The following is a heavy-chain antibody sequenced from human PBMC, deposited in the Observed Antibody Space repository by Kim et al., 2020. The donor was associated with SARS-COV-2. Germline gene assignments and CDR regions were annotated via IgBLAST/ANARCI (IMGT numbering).Heavy chain of an antibody. Sequence: NGNTKYSQKFQGRVTITSDTSANTAYMELSSLRSEDTAGYYCARTTNFDFWGQGTLVTVSS. J-gene: IGHJ4*02. CDR3: ARTTNFDF. V-gene: IGHV1-3*01. CDR2: NGNT. D-gene: IGHD1-1*01.